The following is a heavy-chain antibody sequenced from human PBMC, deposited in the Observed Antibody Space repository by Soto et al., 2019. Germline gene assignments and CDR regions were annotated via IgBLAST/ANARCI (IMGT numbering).Heavy chain of an antibody. Sequence: GASVKVSCKASGGTFSSYAISWVRQAPGQGLEWMGGIIPIFGTANYAQKFQGRVTITADESTSTAYMELSSLRSEDTAVYYCARVIGEAAAGTPNWFDPWGQGTLVTVSS. CDR2: IIPIFGTA. J-gene: IGHJ5*02. CDR1: GGTFSSYA. D-gene: IGHD6-13*01. V-gene: IGHV1-69*13. CDR3: ARVIGEAAAGTPNWFDP.